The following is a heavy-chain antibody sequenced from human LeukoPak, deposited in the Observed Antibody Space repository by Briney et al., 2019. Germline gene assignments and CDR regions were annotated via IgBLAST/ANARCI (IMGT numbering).Heavy chain of an antibody. CDR2: ISAYNGNT. Sequence: ASVKVSCKASGYTFTSYGISWVRQAPGQGLEWMGWISAYNGNTNYARKLQGRVTMTTDTSTSTAYMELRSLRSDDTAVYYCAVDGPYCGSDCYPQAKYFDYWGPGTLVTVSS. D-gene: IGHD2-21*02. CDR3: AVDGPYCGSDCYPQAKYFDY. V-gene: IGHV1-18*01. J-gene: IGHJ4*02. CDR1: GYTFTSYG.